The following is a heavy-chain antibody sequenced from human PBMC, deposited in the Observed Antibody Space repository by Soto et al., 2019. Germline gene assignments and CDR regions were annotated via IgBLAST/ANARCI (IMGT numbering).Heavy chain of an antibody. Sequence: GGALRLSCAASGVTFSSFVMNWVRQAPGKGLEWVSTVSPGGDVSHYTDSVKGRFTISRDNSRRTLHLQMDSLRAEDAAVYFCVTRPITANSPRGAFDVCGPGPAVPVSS. CDR3: VTRPITANSPRGAFDV. CDR1: GVTFSSFV. J-gene: IGHJ3*01. V-gene: IGHV3-23*01. D-gene: IGHD1-20*01. CDR2: VSPGGDVS.